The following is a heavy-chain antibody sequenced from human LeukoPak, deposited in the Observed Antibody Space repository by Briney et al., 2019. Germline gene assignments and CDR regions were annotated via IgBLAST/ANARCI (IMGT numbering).Heavy chain of an antibody. Sequence: SETLSLTCAVSGYSISSGYYWIWIRQPPGKGLEWIGSLYHSDSIYYNPSLESRVTMSVDTSKNQFSLKLSFVTAADTAVYYCARQHDSYHYYYVDIWGKGTTVTVSS. J-gene: IGHJ6*03. V-gene: IGHV4-38-2*01. CDR1: GYSISSGYY. CDR3: ARQHDSYHYYYVDI. D-gene: IGHD6-13*01. CDR2: LYHSDSI.